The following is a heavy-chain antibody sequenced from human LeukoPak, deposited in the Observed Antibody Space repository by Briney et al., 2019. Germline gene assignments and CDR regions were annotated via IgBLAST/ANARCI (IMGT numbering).Heavy chain of an antibody. J-gene: IGHJ4*02. CDR3: ARDPSGNLYFDY. CDR1: GFTVSSNY. Sequence: PGGSLRLSCAASGFTVSSNYMSWVRQAPGKGLEWVSVIYSGGSTYYADSVKGRFTISTDNSKNTLFLQMNSLRAEDTAVYYCARDPSGNLYFDYWGQGALVTVSS. D-gene: IGHD6-19*01. V-gene: IGHV3-53*01. CDR2: IYSGGST.